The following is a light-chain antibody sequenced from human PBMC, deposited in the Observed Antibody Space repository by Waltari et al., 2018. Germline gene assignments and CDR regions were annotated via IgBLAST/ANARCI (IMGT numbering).Light chain of an antibody. CDR2: VNT. CDR3: QSYDSSLSGVV. J-gene: IGLJ2*01. Sequence: QSVLTQPPSVSGAPGQRVTVSCTGSSSNIGTGYDVHWYQQLPGTAPKLLILVNTNRPSGVPVRFSGSKSGTSASLAITGLQAEDEADYYCQSYDSSLSGVVFGGGTKVTVL. CDR1: SSNIGTGYD. V-gene: IGLV1-40*01.